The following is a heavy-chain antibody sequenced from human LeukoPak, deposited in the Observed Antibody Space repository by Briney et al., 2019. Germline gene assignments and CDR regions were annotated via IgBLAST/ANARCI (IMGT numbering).Heavy chain of an antibody. Sequence: LSLTCAVYGGPFSGYYWSWIRQPPGKGLEWVSGISWNSGSIGYADSVKGRFTISRDNAKNSLYLQMNSLRAEDTALYYCAKSGRTYYDILTGYYTPTHYYGMDVWGQGTTVTVSS. V-gene: IGHV3-9*01. J-gene: IGHJ6*02. CDR2: ISWNSGSI. CDR3: AKSGRTYYDILTGYYTPTHYYGMDV. CDR1: GGPFSGYY. D-gene: IGHD3-9*01.